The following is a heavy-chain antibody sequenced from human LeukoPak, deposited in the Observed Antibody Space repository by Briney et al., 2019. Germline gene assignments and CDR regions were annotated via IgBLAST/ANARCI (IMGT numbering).Heavy chain of an antibody. CDR3: VHSGPDRKLDVFAI. CDR2: IYWDDAK. J-gene: IGHJ3*02. Sequence: KESGPTPVKPTQTLTLVCPLCGFSLSMNGVGVGWVRQPPGKALEWLALIYWDDAKRSSSSLRSRLTISKDTSKNQVVLTMTNMNPLDTAKYYCVHSGPDRKLDVFAISGRETMVTVSS. CDR1: GFSLSMNGVG. V-gene: IGHV2-5*02.